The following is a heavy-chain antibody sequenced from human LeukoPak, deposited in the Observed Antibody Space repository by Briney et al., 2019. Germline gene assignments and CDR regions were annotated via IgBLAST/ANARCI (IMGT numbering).Heavy chain of an antibody. D-gene: IGHD2-15*01. CDR1: GFTFSSYA. J-gene: IGHJ6*03. Sequence: PGGSLRLSCAASGFTFSSYAMHWARQAPGKGLEYVSAISSNGGSTYYANSVKGRFTISRDNSKNTLYLQMGSLRAEDMAVYYCARKGVVAATPYYYYMDVWGKGTTVTVSS. CDR2: ISSNGGST. CDR3: ARKGVVAATPYYYYMDV. V-gene: IGHV3-64*01.